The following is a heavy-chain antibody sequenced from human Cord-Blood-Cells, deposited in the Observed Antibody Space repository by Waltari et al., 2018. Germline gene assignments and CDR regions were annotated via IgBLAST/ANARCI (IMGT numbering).Heavy chain of an antibody. CDR3: ARGYYDSSGYLLDY. D-gene: IGHD3-22*01. CDR2: IYYSGST. J-gene: IGHJ4*02. CDR1: GGSISSYY. V-gene: IGHV4-59*01. Sequence: QVQLQESGPGLVKPSETLSLTCTVSGGSISSYYWSWIRQPPGKGLEWIGYIYYSGSTNSNPSLRSRVTISVDTSKNQFSLKLSSVTAADTAVYYCARGYYDSSGYLLDYWGQGTLVTVSS.